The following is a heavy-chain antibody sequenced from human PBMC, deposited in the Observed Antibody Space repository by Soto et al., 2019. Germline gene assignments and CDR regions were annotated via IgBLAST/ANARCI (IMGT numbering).Heavy chain of an antibody. D-gene: IGHD2-2*02. CDR3: ARALRFGVVVVPAAIPDYYGMDV. J-gene: IGHJ6*02. CDR1: GGYVSSGSYY. Sequence: SETLSLTSTVSGGYVSSGSYYWSWIRQPPGKGLEWIGYIYYSGSTNYNPSLKSRVTISVDTSKNQFSLKLSSVTAADTAVYYCARALRFGVVVVPAAIPDYYGMDVWGQGTTVTVSS. CDR2: IYYSGST. V-gene: IGHV4-61*01.